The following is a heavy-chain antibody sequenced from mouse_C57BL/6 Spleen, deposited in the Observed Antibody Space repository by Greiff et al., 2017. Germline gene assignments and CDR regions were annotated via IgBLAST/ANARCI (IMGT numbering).Heavy chain of an antibody. CDR2: ISSGGSYT. V-gene: IGHV5-6*01. D-gene: IGHD1-1*01. CDR3: ASDVGVITTVGYAMDY. CDR1: GFTFSSYG. J-gene: IGHJ4*01. Sequence: EVQRVESGGDLVKPGGSLKLSCAASGFTFSSYGMSWVRQTPDKRLEWVATISSGGSYTYYPDSVKGRFTISRDNAKNTLYLQMSSLKSEDTAMYYCASDVGVITTVGYAMDYWGQGTSVTVSS.